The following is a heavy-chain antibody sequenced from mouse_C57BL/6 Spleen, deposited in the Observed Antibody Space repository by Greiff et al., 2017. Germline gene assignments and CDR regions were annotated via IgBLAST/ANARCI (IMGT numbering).Heavy chain of an antibody. J-gene: IGHJ2*01. CDR1: GYTFTDYY. CDR2: INPNNGGT. V-gene: IGHV1-26*01. D-gene: IGHD2-5*01. Sequence: EVQLQQSGPELVKPGASVKISCKASGYTFTDYYMNWVKQSHGKSLEWIGDINPNNGGTSYNQKFKGKATLTVDKSSSTAYMELRSLTSEDSAVYYCARDSNYVDYFDYWGQGTTLTVSS. CDR3: ARDSNYVDYFDY.